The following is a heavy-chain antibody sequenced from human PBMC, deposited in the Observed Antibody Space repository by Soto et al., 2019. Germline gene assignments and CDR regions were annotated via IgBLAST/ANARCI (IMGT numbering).Heavy chain of an antibody. D-gene: IGHD3-16*01. J-gene: IGHJ4*02. CDR1: GGTFSSYA. V-gene: IGHV1-69*12. Sequence: QVQLVQSGAEVKKPGSSVKVSCKASGGTFSSYAISWVRQAPGQGLEWMGGIIPIFGTANYAQKFQGRVTITADEXTXTXXMQLSSLRSEDTAVYYCAGPTYYDYVWGSSKPLDYWGQGTLVTVSS. CDR3: AGPTYYDYVWGSSKPLDY. CDR2: IIPIFGTA.